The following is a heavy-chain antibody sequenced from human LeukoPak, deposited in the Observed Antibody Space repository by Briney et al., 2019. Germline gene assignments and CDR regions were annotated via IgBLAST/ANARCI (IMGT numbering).Heavy chain of an antibody. Sequence: PSETLSLTCSVSGVSISAYYWSWIRQPPGKGLEWIGYIYYSGSTNYNPSLKSRVTISVDTSKNQFSLKLSSVTAADTAVYYCARDRAATHSLDYWGQGTLVTVSS. CDR3: ARDRAATHSLDY. CDR2: IYYSGST. D-gene: IGHD2-15*01. V-gene: IGHV4-59*01. CDR1: GVSISAYY. J-gene: IGHJ4*02.